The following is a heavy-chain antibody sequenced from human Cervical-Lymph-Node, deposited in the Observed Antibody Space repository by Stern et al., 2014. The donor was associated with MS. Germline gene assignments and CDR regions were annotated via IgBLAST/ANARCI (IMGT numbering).Heavy chain of an antibody. Sequence: VHLVESGAEVKKPGASMKVSCKASGGTFSSIDISWVRQAPGQGLEWLGGIIPLFGTTNYAQKVQGRVTIVADESTNTVNMELSSLRSEDTAVYYCVRDQGGIAASWGQGTLVIVSS. CDR3: VRDQGGIAAS. CDR2: IIPLFGTT. J-gene: IGHJ4*02. CDR1: GGTFSSID. V-gene: IGHV1-69*01. D-gene: IGHD6-13*01.